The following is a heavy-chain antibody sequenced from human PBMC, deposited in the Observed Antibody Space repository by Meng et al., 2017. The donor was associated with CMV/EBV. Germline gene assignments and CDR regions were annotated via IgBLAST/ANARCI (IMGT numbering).Heavy chain of an antibody. V-gene: IGHV3-23*01. D-gene: IGHD2-2*02. J-gene: IGHJ4*02. Sequence: GGSLRLSCAASGFTFNTFAMSWVRQAPGKGLEWVSTTTGNGGSTYYADSVRGRFTISRDSSRNTLYLQMNTLRAEDTAIYYCAKPLIPVTYTYYFDAWGQGTLVTVSS. CDR2: TTGNGGST. CDR1: GFTFNTFA. CDR3: AKPLIPVTYTYYFDA.